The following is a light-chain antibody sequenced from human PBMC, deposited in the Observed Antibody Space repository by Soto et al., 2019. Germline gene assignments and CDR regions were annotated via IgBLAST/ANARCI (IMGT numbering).Light chain of an antibody. CDR2: AAS. Sequence: IQLTQSPSSLSASVGDRVTITCRASQGISSYLAWYQQKPGKAPKLLIYAASTFQSGVPSRFSGSGSGTDFTLTISSLQPEDFATYYGQQLNSYTMIFGQGSQVEIK. V-gene: IGKV1-9*01. CDR3: QQLNSYTMI. CDR1: QGISSY. J-gene: IGKJ1*01.